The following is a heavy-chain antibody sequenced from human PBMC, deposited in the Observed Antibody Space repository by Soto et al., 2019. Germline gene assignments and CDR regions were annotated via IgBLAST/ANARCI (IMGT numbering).Heavy chain of an antibody. Sequence: EVQLLESGGGLVQPGESLRLSCAASGFTFSSYAMSWVRQAPGKGLEWVSVISGSDDSTYYADSVKGRFTISRDNSKNTLYLQMNSLRAVDTAVYYCAKRSSSYKFDYWGQGTLVTVSS. J-gene: IGHJ4*02. CDR3: AKRSSSYKFDY. CDR1: GFTFSSYA. D-gene: IGHD6-6*01. CDR2: ISGSDDST. V-gene: IGHV3-23*01.